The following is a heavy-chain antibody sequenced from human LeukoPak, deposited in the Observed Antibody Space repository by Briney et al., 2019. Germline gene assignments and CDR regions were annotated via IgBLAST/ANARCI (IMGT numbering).Heavy chain of an antibody. CDR2: IYSSGIT. Sequence: PETLSLTCTVSGDSINDYYCSWIRQLPGKGQEGIAFIYSSGITKYNPSLTSRVTISIDRAKNEVSLKVRSVTAADAAVYYCARHFPRDSAGNDAFDIWGPGTMVTVSS. D-gene: IGHD2-15*01. CDR3: ARHFPRDSAGNDAFDI. V-gene: IGHV4-59*08. CDR1: GDSINDYY. J-gene: IGHJ3*02.